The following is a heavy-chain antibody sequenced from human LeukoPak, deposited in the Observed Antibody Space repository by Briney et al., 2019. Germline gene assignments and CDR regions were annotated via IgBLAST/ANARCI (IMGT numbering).Heavy chain of an antibody. V-gene: IGHV3-30*18. CDR2: MSYDGTNK. CDR3: AKGAMLGGMDV. Sequence: PGGSLRLSCAASGFTFSSYGMHWVRQAPGKGLEWVAVMSYDGTNKYYADSVKGRFTISRDNSKNTLHLQMNSLRAEDTAVYYCAKGAMLGGMDVWGQGTTVTVSS. J-gene: IGHJ6*02. CDR1: GFTFSSYG. D-gene: IGHD3-10*02.